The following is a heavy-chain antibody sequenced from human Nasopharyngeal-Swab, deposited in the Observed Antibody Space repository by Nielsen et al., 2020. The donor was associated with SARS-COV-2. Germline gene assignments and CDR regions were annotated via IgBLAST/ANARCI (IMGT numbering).Heavy chain of an antibody. Sequence: GGTLRLSCAASGFTFSSFGMHWVRQAPGKGLEWVAFIAHDASNEYYGDSVKRRFSISRDSSKNILYLQMDSTRGEDSAVYYRARDAPAHYGTFYWGRGTLVTVSS. CDR3: ARDAPAHYGTFY. V-gene: IGHV3-30*03. CDR2: IAHDASNE. J-gene: IGHJ4*02. D-gene: IGHD4-17*01. CDR1: GFTFSSFG.